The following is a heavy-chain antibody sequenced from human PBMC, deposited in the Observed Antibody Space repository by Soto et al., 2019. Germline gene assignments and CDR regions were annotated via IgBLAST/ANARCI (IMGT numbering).Heavy chain of an antibody. CDR3: AHSYGGNYSRWYFAS. CDR2: ISWKDEK. D-gene: IGHD4-17*01. V-gene: IGHV2-5*01. Sequence: QITLKESGPTLVKPTQTLTVTCTFSGFSLSTSGAGVGWIRQSPGQAPEWLALISWKDEKRYNPGLKSRLTITKDTSNDQVVLTMTDLDPVDTATYFWAHSYGGNYSRWYFASWGQGTLVTVSS. CDR1: GFSLSTSGAG. J-gene: IGHJ4*02.